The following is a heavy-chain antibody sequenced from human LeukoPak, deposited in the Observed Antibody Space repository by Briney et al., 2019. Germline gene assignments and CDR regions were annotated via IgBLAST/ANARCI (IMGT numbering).Heavy chain of an antibody. CDR1: GFTFSSYG. J-gene: IGHJ4*02. Sequence: GGSLRLSCAASGFTFSSYGMRWVRQAPGKGLEWVAFIRYDGSNKYYADSVKGRFTISRDNSKNTLYLQMNSLRAEDTAVYYCAKGPRYCSGTSCYAFDYWGQGTLVTVSS. CDR2: IRYDGSNK. V-gene: IGHV3-30*02. CDR3: AKGPRYCSGTSCYAFDY. D-gene: IGHD2-2*01.